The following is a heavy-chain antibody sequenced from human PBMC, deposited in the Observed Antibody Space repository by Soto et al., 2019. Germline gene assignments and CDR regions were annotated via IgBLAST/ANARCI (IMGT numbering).Heavy chain of an antibody. CDR1: RSTFSSYG. CDR3: AKEHYYDSSNFDY. J-gene: IGHJ4*02. V-gene: IGHV3-30*18. Sequence: PGGTLRLSCAASRSTFSSYGMHRVRHAPGKGLESVALLSYDGGNGYYADSVKGRFTISRDNSKNTLYLQMNSLRTEDTAVYYCAKEHYYDSSNFDYWGQGTLVTVSS. D-gene: IGHD3-22*01. CDR2: LSYDGGNG.